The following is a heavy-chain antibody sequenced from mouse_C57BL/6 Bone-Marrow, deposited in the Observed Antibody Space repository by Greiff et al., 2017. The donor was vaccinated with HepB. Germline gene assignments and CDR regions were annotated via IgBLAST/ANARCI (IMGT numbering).Heavy chain of an antibody. Sequence: VQLQQSGAELARPGASVKLSCKASGYTFTSYGISWVKQRTGQGLDWIGEIYPRSGNTYYNEKFKGKATLTADKSSSTAYMELRSLTSEDSAVYFCARITTVVATDAMDYWGQGTSVTVSS. CDR2: IYPRSGNT. D-gene: IGHD1-1*01. CDR1: GYTFTSYG. CDR3: ARITTVVATDAMDY. V-gene: IGHV1-81*01. J-gene: IGHJ4*01.